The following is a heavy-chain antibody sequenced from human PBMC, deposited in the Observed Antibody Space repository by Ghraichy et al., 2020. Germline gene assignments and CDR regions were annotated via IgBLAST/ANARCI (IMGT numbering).Heavy chain of an antibody. D-gene: IGHD3-3*01. J-gene: IGHJ4*02. V-gene: IGHV4-59*01. Sequence: SETLSLTCTVSGGSISSYYWSWIRQPPGKGLEWIGYIYYSGSTNYNPSLKSRVTISVDTSKNQFSLKLSSVTAADTAVYYCARRVRGFLEPYFDYWGQGTLVTVSS. CDR1: GGSISSYY. CDR2: IYYSGST. CDR3: ARRVRGFLEPYFDY.